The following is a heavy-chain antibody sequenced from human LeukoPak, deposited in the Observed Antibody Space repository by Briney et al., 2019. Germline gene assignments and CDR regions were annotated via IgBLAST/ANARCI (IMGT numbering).Heavy chain of an antibody. D-gene: IGHD2-15*01. CDR1: GYTFTSYG. V-gene: IGHV1-18*01. CDR2: ISAYNGNT. J-gene: IGHJ5*02. Sequence: GASVKVSCKASGYTFTSYGISWVRQAPGQGLEWMGWISAYNGNTNYAQKLQGRVTMTTDTSTSTAYMELRSLRSDDTAVYYCARGSDVVVVAATSDWFDPWGQGTLVTVSS. CDR3: ARGSDVVVVAATSDWFDP.